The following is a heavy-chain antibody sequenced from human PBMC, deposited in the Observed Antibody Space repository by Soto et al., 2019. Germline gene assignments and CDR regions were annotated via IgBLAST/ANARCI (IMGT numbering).Heavy chain of an antibody. CDR3: ARDQRSGFDY. V-gene: IGHV1-69*13. Sequence: ASVKVSCKASGGTFSSYAISWVRQAPGQGLEWMGGIIPIFGTANYAQKFQGRVTITADESTRTAYMELSSLRSEDTAVYYCARDQRSGFDYWGQGTLVTVSS. CDR2: IIPIFGTA. CDR1: GGTFSSYA. J-gene: IGHJ4*02.